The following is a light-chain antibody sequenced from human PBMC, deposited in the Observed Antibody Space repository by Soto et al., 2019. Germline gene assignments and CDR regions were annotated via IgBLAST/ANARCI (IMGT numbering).Light chain of an antibody. Sequence: EIQMTQSPSSLSESVGDRVTIPCRASQTISRSLNWYQQKPGTAPRLLIFAATSLQSAVTSRFSGSGSGTDFTLNISNIQPEDFATYFCQQSYTTPTFGHGTRWIS. V-gene: IGKV1-39*01. CDR3: QQSYTTPT. J-gene: IGKJ1*01. CDR2: AAT. CDR1: QTISRS.